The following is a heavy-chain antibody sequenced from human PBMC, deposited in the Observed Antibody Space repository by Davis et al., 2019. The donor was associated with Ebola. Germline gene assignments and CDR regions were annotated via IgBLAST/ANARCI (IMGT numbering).Heavy chain of an antibody. V-gene: IGHV4-59*12. CDR2: MPYSGTT. CDR3: ARVRGIEMSTINNGYSYYGMDL. D-gene: IGHD5-24*01. Sequence: SETLSLTCPLPGDSTSSFSWSWIRQPPGKGLEYFGYMPYSGTTTYHPSLKSRVTLSVDTSRNQFSLKLSAVTAADTAVYYCARVRGIEMSTINNGYSYYGMDLWGKGTTVTVSS. CDR1: GDSTSSFS. J-gene: IGHJ6*04.